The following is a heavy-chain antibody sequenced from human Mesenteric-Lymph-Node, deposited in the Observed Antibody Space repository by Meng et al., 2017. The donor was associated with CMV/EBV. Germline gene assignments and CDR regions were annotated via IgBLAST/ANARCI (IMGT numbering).Heavy chain of an antibody. D-gene: IGHD1/OR15-1a*01. V-gene: IGHV4-39*01. J-gene: IGHJ6*02. CDR2: ISYDGDT. CDR3: ARHLRGTYYYGMSV. Sequence: SETLSLTCTVSGGSISSGPSYWGWIRQPPGKGLEWIATISYDGDTFYHPSLKSRVTISADTSKNHFSLKLRSVTAADTAVYYCARHLRGTYYYGMSVWGQGTTVTVSS. CDR1: GGSISSGPSY.